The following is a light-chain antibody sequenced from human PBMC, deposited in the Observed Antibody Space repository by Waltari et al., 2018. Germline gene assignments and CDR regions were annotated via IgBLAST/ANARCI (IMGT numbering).Light chain of an antibody. CDR2: GAS. CDR3: QQYGTSRT. J-gene: IGKJ1*01. CDR1: QSVSSNY. Sequence: EIVLTQSPDTLSLSPGERATLSCRASQSVSSNYFAWYQRKPGQAPRLLIYGASNRATGIPDRFSGRGSGTDFTLTISRLEPEDSAVYYCQQYGTSRTFGRGTKVEIK. V-gene: IGKV3-20*01.